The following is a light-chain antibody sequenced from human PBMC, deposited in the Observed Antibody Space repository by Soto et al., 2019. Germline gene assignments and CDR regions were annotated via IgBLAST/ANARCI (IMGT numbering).Light chain of an antibody. J-gene: IGKJ2*01. Sequence: EIVLTQSPATLSLSPGERATLSCRTSQSVRSYLAWYQQKPGQAPRLLIYDASTRASGIPARFGGSGSGTDFTLTISSLEPEDFAVYYCQQRSNWPRTFGQGTKLEIK. CDR1: QSVRSY. V-gene: IGKV3-11*01. CDR3: QQRSNWPRT. CDR2: DAS.